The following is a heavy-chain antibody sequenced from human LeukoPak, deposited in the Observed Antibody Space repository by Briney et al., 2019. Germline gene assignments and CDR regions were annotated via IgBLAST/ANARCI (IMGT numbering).Heavy chain of an antibody. Sequence: SETLSLTCTVPGGSISSYYCSSIRQPAGKGLEWIGRIYTSGSTNYNPSLKSRVTMSVHTSKNQFSLKLSSVTAADTAVYYCARGRPDYDAFDIWGQGTMVTVSS. CDR1: GGSISSYY. V-gene: IGHV4-4*07. CDR3: ARGRPDYDAFDI. D-gene: IGHD6-6*01. CDR2: IYTSGST. J-gene: IGHJ3*02.